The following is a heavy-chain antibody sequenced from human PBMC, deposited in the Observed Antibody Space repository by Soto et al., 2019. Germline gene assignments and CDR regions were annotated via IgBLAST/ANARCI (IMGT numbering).Heavy chain of an antibody. D-gene: IGHD7-27*01. J-gene: IGHJ4*02. Sequence: GGSLRLSCAASGFTFSSYEMNWVRQAPGKGLEWVSYISSSGSTIYYADSVKGRFTISRDNAKNSLYLQMNSLRAEDTAVYYCARSNLGMGYYFDYWGQGTLVTVSS. CDR3: ARSNLGMGYYFDY. V-gene: IGHV3-48*03. CDR1: GFTFSSYE. CDR2: ISSSGSTI.